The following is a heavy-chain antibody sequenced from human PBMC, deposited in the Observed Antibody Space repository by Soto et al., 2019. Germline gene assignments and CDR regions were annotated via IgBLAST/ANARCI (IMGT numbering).Heavy chain of an antibody. CDR3: AHSTDTTMALDY. D-gene: IGHD5-18*01. J-gene: IGHJ4*02. V-gene: IGHV2-5*02. CDR1: GFSLTTSGVG. Sequence: SGPTLVNPTQTLTLTCTFSGFSLTTSGVGVGWIRQPPGKALEWLALIYWDDDKRYSPSLKSRLTITKDTSKNQVVLTMTNMESADTARYYCAHSTDTTMALDYWGQGTLVTVS. CDR2: IYWDDDK.